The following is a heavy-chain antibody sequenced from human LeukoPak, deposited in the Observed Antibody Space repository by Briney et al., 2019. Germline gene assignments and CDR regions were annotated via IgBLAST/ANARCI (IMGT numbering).Heavy chain of an antibody. J-gene: IGHJ4*02. CDR2: ISGSGGST. Sequence: GGSLRLSCAASGFTFSSYAMSWVRQAPGKGLEWVSGISGSGGSTNYADSVKGRFTISRDNSKNTLYLQMNSLRAEDTAVYYCTKDLQLGTHAYYGRFDYWGQGTLVTVSS. V-gene: IGHV3-23*01. CDR1: GFTFSSYA. CDR3: TKDLQLGTHAYYGRFDY. D-gene: IGHD4-17*01.